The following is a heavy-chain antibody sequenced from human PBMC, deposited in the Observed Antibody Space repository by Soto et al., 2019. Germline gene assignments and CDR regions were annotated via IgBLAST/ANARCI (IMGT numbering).Heavy chain of an antibody. V-gene: IGHV3-64D*06. D-gene: IGHD2-8*02. CDR1: GFNFMSYA. Sequence: GGSLRLSCSVSGFNFMSYAMHWVRRAPGRRLEHVSAISRDGRITYYAASVNDRFTITRDNSKNTLYLQMSSLSVDDTAVHYCAKDQWGLSGEWLGGYFDHWGQGTQVTVSS. J-gene: IGHJ4*02. CDR3: AKDQWGLSGEWLGGYFDH. CDR2: ISRDGRIT.